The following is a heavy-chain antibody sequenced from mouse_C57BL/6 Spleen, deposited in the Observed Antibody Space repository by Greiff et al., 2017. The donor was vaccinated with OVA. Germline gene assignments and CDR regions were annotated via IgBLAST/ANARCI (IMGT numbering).Heavy chain of an antibody. CDR1: GFTFTDYY. Sequence: EVMLVESGGGLVQPGGSLSLSCAASGFTFTDYYMSWVRQPPGKALEWLGFIRNKANGYTTEYSASVKGRFTISRDNSQSILYLQMNALRAEDSATYYCARYIISSYRAMDYWGQGTSVTVSS. V-gene: IGHV7-3*01. CDR3: ARYIISSYRAMDY. D-gene: IGHD1-1*01. J-gene: IGHJ4*01. CDR2: IRNKANGYTT.